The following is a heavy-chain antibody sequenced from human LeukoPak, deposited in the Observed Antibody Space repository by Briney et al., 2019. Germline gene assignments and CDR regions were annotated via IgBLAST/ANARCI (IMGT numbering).Heavy chain of an antibody. Sequence: PGGSLRLSCAASGFTFSSYWMSWVRQAPGKGLEWVANIKQDGSEKYYVDSVKGRFTVSRDNAENSLYLQMNSLRAEDTAVYYCARLTTVTTYYFDYWGQGTLVTVSS. V-gene: IGHV3-7*01. CDR3: ARLTTVTTYYFDY. CDR2: IKQDGSEK. CDR1: GFTFSSYW. J-gene: IGHJ4*02. D-gene: IGHD4-17*01.